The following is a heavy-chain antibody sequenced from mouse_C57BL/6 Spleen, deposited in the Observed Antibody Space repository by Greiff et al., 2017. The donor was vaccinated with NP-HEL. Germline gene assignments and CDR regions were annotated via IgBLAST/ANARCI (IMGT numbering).Heavy chain of an antibody. J-gene: IGHJ3*01. CDR3: SRPAQATFCAY. V-gene: IGHV1-53*01. CDR2: INPSNGGT. D-gene: IGHD3-2*02. CDR1: GYTFTSYW. Sequence: QVQLQQSGTELVKPGASVKLSCKASGYTFTSYWMHWVQQRPGQGLEWIGNINPSNGGTNYNENFKSKATLTVDKSSSTAYMQLSSLTSEDSAVYYCSRPAQATFCAYWGQGTLVTVSA.